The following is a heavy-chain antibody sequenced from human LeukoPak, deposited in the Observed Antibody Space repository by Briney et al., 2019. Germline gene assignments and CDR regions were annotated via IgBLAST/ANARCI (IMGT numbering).Heavy chain of an antibody. D-gene: IGHD3-3*01. CDR2: IYHSGST. CDR1: GYSINSDYY. J-gene: IGHJ6*03. CDR3: ARGSWSGYYSAYYYMDV. V-gene: IGHV4-38-2*01. Sequence: SETLSLTCAVSGYSINSDYYWNWIRQSPGKGLEWIGSIYHSGSTYYNPSLKSRVTISVDTSKNQFSLKLRSVTAADTAVYYCARGSWSGYYSAYYYMDVWGKGTTVTVSS.